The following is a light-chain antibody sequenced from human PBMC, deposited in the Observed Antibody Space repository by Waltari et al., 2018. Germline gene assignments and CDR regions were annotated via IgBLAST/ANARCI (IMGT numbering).Light chain of an antibody. Sequence: QSVLTQPPSAPETPGQRLTISCSGSHSNPRTISLSWYQQLPGSAPNLLIYRNNLRPSGVPDRFSASKYGTLASLVISGLQAEDEADYYCVSFTTANTWVFGGGTKVTVL. CDR1: HSNPRTIS. J-gene: IGLJ3*02. CDR2: RNN. V-gene: IGLV1-44*01. CDR3: VSFTTANTWV.